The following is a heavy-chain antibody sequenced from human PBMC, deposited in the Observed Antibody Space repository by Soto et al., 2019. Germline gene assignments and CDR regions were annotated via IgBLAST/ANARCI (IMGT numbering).Heavy chain of an antibody. V-gene: IGHV3-33*01. Sequence: SLRLSCAASGFTFSSYGMHWVRQAPGKGLEWVAVIWYDGSNKYYADSVKGRFTISRDNSKNTPYLQMNSLRAEDTAVYYCARGPPNTAMGLGTDYWGQGTLVTVSS. D-gene: IGHD5-18*01. J-gene: IGHJ4*02. CDR1: GFTFSSYG. CDR3: ARGPPNTAMGLGTDY. CDR2: IWYDGSNK.